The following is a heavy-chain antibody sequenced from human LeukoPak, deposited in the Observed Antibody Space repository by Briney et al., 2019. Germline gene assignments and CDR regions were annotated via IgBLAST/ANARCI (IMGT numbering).Heavy chain of an antibody. D-gene: IGHD1-20*01. V-gene: IGHV1-8*01. Sequence: ASVKVSCKASGYTFTSYDINWVRQATGQGLEWMGWMNPNSGNTGYAQKFQGRVTMTRNTSISTAYMELSSLRSEDTAVYYCARSRVPKYNWNDPRLRPFDPWGQGTLVTVSS. CDR2: MNPNSGNT. J-gene: IGHJ5*02. CDR3: ARSRVPKYNWNDPRLRPFDP. CDR1: GYTFTSYD.